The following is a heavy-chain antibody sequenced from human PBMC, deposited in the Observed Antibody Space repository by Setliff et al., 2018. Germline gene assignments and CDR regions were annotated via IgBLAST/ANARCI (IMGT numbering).Heavy chain of an antibody. Sequence: SETLSLTCTFYGGPSSDYYWGWVRQTPGKGLEWIAEINPSGTTNYIPSLKSRLTISVDTSKRQFSLKLISVTAADTAVYYCRFWSYVYRNDYWAQGTLVTVSS. J-gene: IGHJ4*02. D-gene: IGHD3-16*01. V-gene: IGHV4-34*01. CDR2: INPSGTT. CDR1: GGPSSDYY. CDR3: RFWSYVYRNDY.